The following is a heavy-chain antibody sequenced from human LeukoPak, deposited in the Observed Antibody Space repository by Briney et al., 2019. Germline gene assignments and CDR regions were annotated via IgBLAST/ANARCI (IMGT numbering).Heavy chain of an antibody. J-gene: IGHJ4*02. D-gene: IGHD3-22*01. CDR2: IYTSGST. Sequence: SETLSPTCTVSGGSISSYYWSWIRQPAGKGLEWIGRIYTSGSTNYNPPLKSRVTMSVDTSKNQFSLKLSSVTAADTAVYYCARDSRYYYDSSGYLLLDYWGQGTLVTVSS. V-gene: IGHV4-4*07. CDR3: ARDSRYYYDSSGYLLLDY. CDR1: GGSISSYY.